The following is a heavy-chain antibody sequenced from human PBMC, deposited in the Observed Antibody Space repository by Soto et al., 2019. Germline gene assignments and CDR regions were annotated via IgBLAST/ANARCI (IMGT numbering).Heavy chain of an antibody. CDR1: GVTFSRYA. CDR3: VGYYHTFDY. Sequence: SVKVSCKASGVTFSRYAISWVRQAPGQGLEWMXGIIHXFGTATHAQKXXGRVTTTXXESTTTAYLELSSMRSEDTAVYYCVGYYHTFDYWGQGTLVTVSS. V-gene: IGHV1-69*01. CDR2: IIHXFGTA. D-gene: IGHD3-22*01. J-gene: IGHJ4*02.